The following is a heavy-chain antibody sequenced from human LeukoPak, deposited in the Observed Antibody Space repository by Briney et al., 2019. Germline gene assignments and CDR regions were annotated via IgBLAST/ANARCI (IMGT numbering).Heavy chain of an antibody. CDR1: GGSISSGGYS. CDR2: IYHSGST. Sequence: PSETLSLTCAVSGGSISSGGYSWRWIRQPPGKGLEWIGYIYHSGSTYYNPSLKSRVTISVDRSKNQFSLKLSSVTAADTAVYYCARGADSSGYAFDYWGQGTLVTVSS. J-gene: IGHJ4*02. D-gene: IGHD3-22*01. CDR3: ARGADSSGYAFDY. V-gene: IGHV4-30-2*01.